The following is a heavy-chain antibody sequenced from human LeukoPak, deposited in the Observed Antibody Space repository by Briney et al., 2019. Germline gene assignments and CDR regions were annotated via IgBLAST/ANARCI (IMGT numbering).Heavy chain of an antibody. V-gene: IGHV3-23*01. CDR3: AKDFITVAQNDAFDI. CDR2: ISSASINT. CDR1: GFNFGTYA. D-gene: IGHD6-19*01. Sequence: PGGSLRLSCAASGFNFGTYAMNWVRQAPGKGLEWVSAISSASINTYYANSVKGRFTISRDNSRNTLFLQMSNLRAEDTAAYYCAKDFITVAQNDAFDIWGQGTMVTVSS. J-gene: IGHJ3*02.